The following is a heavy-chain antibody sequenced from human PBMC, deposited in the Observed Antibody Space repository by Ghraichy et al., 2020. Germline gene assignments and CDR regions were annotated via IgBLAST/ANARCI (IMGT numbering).Heavy chain of an antibody. CDR2: IYYSGST. Sequence: SETLSLTCTVSGGSISSYYWSWIRQPPGKGLEWIGYIYYSGSTNYNPSLKSRVTISIDTSKNQFSLKLSSVTAADTAVYYCAREITGTFRYWYFDLWGRGTLVTVSS. D-gene: IGHD1-7*01. CDR1: GGSISSYY. CDR3: AREITGTFRYWYFDL. J-gene: IGHJ2*01. V-gene: IGHV4-59*01.